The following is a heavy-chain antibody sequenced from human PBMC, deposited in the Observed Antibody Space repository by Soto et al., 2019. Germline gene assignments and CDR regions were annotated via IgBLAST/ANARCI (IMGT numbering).Heavy chain of an antibody. CDR3: AREMDPRGITGTARCLVY. J-gene: IGHJ4*02. CDR1: GGSISSSNW. V-gene: IGHV4-4*02. D-gene: IGHD1-20*01. Sequence: TSETLSLTCAVSGGSISSSNWWSWVRQPPGKGLEWIGEIYHSGSTNYNPSLKSRVTISVDKSKNQFSLKLSSVTAADTAVYYCAREMDPRGITGTARCLVYWGQGTLVTVSS. CDR2: IYHSGST.